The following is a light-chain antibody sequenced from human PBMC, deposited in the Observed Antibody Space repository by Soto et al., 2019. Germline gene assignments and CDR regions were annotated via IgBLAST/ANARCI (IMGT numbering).Light chain of an antibody. CDR2: GAS. Sequence: EIVLTQSPDTLSLSPGESATLSCRASQSVSSTYLAWYQQKPGRAPRLLIYGASSRATGIPDRFIGSGSGTDFTLTISRLEPEDFAVFYCQHYYNSITFGQGTRLEIE. CDR1: QSVSSTY. CDR3: QHYYNSIT. J-gene: IGKJ5*01. V-gene: IGKV3-20*01.